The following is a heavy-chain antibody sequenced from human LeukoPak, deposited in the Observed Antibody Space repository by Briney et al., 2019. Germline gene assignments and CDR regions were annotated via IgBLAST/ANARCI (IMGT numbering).Heavy chain of an antibody. CDR3: AREQTGIAAAGPYGMDV. CDR2: IYTSGST. Sequence: PSETLSLTCTVSGGSISSYYWSWIRQPAGKGLEWIGRIYTSGSTNYNPSLKSRVTISVDTSKNQFSLKLSSVTAADTAVYYCAREQTGIAAAGPYGMDVWGQGTRITVSS. CDR1: GGSISSYY. D-gene: IGHD6-13*01. J-gene: IGHJ6*02. V-gene: IGHV4-4*07.